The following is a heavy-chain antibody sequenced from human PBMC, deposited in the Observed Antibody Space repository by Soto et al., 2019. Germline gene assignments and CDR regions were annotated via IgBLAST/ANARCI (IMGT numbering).Heavy chain of an antibody. CDR2: IYSGGST. CDR3: ARQAARLEVDY. V-gene: IGHV3-66*04. J-gene: IGHJ4*02. CDR1: GFTVSSNY. D-gene: IGHD6-6*01. Sequence: EVQLVESGGGLVQPGGSLRLSCAASGFTVSSNYMSWVRQAPGKGLEWVSVIYSGGSTYYADSVKGRFTISRDNSKNTLYLQMNSLRAEDTAVYYCARQAARLEVDYWGQGTLVTVSS.